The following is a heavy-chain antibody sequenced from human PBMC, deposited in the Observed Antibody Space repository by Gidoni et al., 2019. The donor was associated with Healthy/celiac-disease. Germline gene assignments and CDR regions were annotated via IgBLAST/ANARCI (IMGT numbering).Heavy chain of an antibody. CDR2: ISGSGGST. V-gene: IGHV3-23*01. Sequence: EVQLLESGGGLVQPGGSLRLSCAASGFTFSSYAMSWVRQAPGKGLEWVSAISGSGGSTYYADSVKGRFTISRDNSKNTLYLQMNSLRAEDTAVYYCANRVSRGSGWYFRSYYYGMDVWGQGTTVTVSS. CDR1: GFTFSSYA. CDR3: ANRVSRGSGWYFRSYYYGMDV. D-gene: IGHD6-19*01. J-gene: IGHJ6*02.